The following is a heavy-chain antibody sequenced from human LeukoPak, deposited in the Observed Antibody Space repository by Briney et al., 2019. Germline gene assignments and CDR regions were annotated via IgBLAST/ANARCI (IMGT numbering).Heavy chain of an antibody. CDR2: IYHSGST. D-gene: IGHD6-13*01. V-gene: IGHV4-59*01. CDR1: GDSISSYY. CDR3: ATGYSSTWYYFDY. Sequence: SETLSLTCTVSGDSISSYYWSWIPQPPRKGLEWIGYIYHSGSTNYNPSLKSRVTISADTSKDQFSLKLASVTAADTAVYYCATGYSSTWYYFDYWGQGTLVTVSS. J-gene: IGHJ4*02.